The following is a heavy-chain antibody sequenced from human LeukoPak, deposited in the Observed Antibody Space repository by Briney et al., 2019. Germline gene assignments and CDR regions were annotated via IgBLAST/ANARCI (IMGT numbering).Heavy chain of an antibody. D-gene: IGHD5/OR15-5a*01. CDR2: IDATGNII. J-gene: IGHJ4*02. Sequence: GGSLRLSCAASGFTFSTYEMNWVRQAPGKGLEWLSYIDATGNIIYYADSVKGRFTISRDNAKNSLYLQMNSLRVEDTAVYYCARDRWRSGVYEGDFDYWGQGTLVTVSS. CDR1: GFTFSTYE. CDR3: ARDRWRSGVYEGDFDY. V-gene: IGHV3-48*03.